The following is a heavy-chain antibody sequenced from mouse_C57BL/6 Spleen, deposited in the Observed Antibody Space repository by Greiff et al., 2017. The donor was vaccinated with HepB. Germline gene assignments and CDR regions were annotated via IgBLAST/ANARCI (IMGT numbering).Heavy chain of an antibody. D-gene: IGHD1-1*01. CDR2: IYPRSGNT. CDR3: AREGITTVPHWYFDV. CDR1: GYTFTSYG. Sequence: VKLMESGAELARPGASVKLSCKASGYTFTSYGISWVKQRTGQGLEWIGEIYPRSGNTYYNEKFKGKATLTADKSSSTAYMELRSLTSEDSAVYFCAREGITTVPHWYFDVWGTGTTVTVSS. V-gene: IGHV1-81*01. J-gene: IGHJ1*03.